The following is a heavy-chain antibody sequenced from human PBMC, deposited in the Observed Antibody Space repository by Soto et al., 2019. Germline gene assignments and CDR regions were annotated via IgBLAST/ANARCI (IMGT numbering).Heavy chain of an antibody. V-gene: IGHV1-2*02. Sequence: QLHLVHSGAVVKKPGASVTVSCSASGYPVTAYYMHWVRQAPGRGLEWMGGINPATGAAKYTQTFRGRVTRTRDTSTSTVFMELSGLTSEDTAVFYCARGGGVGVAGSAAFDMWGQGTLVTVSS. CDR3: ARGGGVGVAGSAAFDM. CDR2: INPATGAA. J-gene: IGHJ3*02. CDR1: GYPVTAYY. D-gene: IGHD3-3*01.